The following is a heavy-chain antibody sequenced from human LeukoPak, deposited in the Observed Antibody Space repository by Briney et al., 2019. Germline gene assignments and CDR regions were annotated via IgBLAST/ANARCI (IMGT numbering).Heavy chain of an antibody. J-gene: IGHJ6*03. CDR1: GYTFTSYG. CDR2: ISAYNGNT. D-gene: IGHD3-10*01. Sequence: ASVKVSCKASGYTFTSYGISWVRQAPGQGLEWMGWISAYNGNTNYAQKLQGRVTMTTDTSTSTAYMELRSLRSDDTAVYYCARDTPYGSGSYYPHYYYYMDVWGKGTTVTISS. V-gene: IGHV1-18*01. CDR3: ARDTPYGSGSYYPHYYYYMDV.